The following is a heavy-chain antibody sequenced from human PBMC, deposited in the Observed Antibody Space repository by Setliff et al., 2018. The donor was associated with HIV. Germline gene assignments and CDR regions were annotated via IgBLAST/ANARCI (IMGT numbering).Heavy chain of an antibody. V-gene: IGHV4-39*07. CDR1: GGSISSSTYY. J-gene: IGHJ4*02. CDR2: IYQSGST. CDR3: AILRGYSYGYCFDY. D-gene: IGHD5-18*01. Sequence: SETLSLTCTVSGGSISSSTYYWGWIRQPPGKGLEWIASIYQSGSTYYNPSLKSRVIISIDTSKNQFSLKLSSVTAADTAVYYCAILRGYSYGYCFDYWGQGMLVTVSS.